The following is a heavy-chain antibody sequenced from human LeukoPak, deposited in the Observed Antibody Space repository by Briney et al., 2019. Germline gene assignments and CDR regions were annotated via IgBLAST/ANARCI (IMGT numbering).Heavy chain of an antibody. J-gene: IGHJ6*03. D-gene: IGHD3-3*01. Sequence: GASVKVSCKASGGTLSSYAITWVRQAPGQGLEWMGWISAYNGNTNYAQKLQGRVTMTTDTSTSTAYMELRSLRSDDTAVYYCARGRLSSYYDFWSGYYSESGYYYYMDVWGKGTTVTVSS. CDR1: GGTLSSYA. CDR3: ARGRLSSYYDFWSGYYSESGYYYYMDV. CDR2: ISAYNGNT. V-gene: IGHV1-18*01.